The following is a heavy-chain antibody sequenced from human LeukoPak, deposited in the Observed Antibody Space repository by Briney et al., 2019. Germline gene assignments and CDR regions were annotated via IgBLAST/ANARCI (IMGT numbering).Heavy chain of an antibody. CDR2: FDPEDGET. Sequence: GASVKVSCKVSGYTLTELSMHWVRQAPGKRLEWMGGFDPEDGETIYAQKFQGRVTMTEDTSTDTAYMELSSLRSEDTAVYYCATEAPIYNWFDPWGQGTLVTVSS. CDR3: ATEAPIYNWFDP. V-gene: IGHV1-24*01. J-gene: IGHJ5*02. D-gene: IGHD3-9*01. CDR1: GYTLTELS.